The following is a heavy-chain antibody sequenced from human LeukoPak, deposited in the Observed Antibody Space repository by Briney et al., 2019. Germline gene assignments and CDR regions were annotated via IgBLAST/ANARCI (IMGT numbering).Heavy chain of an antibody. V-gene: IGHV1-18*01. Sequence: GASVKVSCKASGYRFSSYGISWVRQAPGQGLEWMGWINAYNGNTNYAQKFQGRVTMTTDTSTSTTYMELRSLRSDDTAVYYCARDSESYYYDSSRPLDYWGQGTLVTVSS. CDR1: GYRFSSYG. CDR2: INAYNGNT. CDR3: ARDSESYYYDSSRPLDY. D-gene: IGHD3-22*01. J-gene: IGHJ4*02.